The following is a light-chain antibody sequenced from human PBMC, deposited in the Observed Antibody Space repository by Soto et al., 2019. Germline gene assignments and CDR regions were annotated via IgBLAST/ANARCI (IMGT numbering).Light chain of an antibody. CDR1: RSVHSN. J-gene: IGKJ4*01. V-gene: IGKV3-15*01. CDR3: QQYTDWPWGT. CDR2: GAS. Sequence: EIVMTQSPATLSLSPGETATLSCRASRSVHSNLAWFQQHPGQAPRLLIYGASSRATGIPVRFSGSGSGTEFTLTISSLQPEDFAVYYCQQYTDWPWGTFGGGTKVDI.